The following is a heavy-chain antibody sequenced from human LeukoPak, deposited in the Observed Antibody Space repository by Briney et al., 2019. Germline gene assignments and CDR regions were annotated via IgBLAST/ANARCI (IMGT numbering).Heavy chain of an antibody. V-gene: IGHV1-69*04. CDR3: ARDYYDSSGPTGY. CDR1: GGTFSSYA. J-gene: IGHJ4*02. Sequence: GASVKVSCKASGGTFSSYAISWVRQAPGQGLEWMGRIIPILGIANYAQKFQGRVTITADKSTSTAYMELSSLRSEDTAVYYCARDYYDSSGPTGYWGQGTLVTVSS. CDR2: IIPILGIA. D-gene: IGHD3-22*01.